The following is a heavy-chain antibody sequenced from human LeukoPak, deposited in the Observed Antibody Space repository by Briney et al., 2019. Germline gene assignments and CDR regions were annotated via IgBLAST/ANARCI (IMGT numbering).Heavy chain of an antibody. CDR3: AAVNYDILTNYYNRHYYYYMDV. J-gene: IGHJ6*03. V-gene: IGHV3-53*01. CDR2: IYSGGST. CDR1: DFTVSSNY. D-gene: IGHD3-9*01. Sequence: GGSLRLSCAASDFTVSSNYMTWVRQAPGKGLECVSLIYSGGSTYYADSVKGRFTISRDSSKNTLYLQMNSLRAEDTAVYYCAAVNYDILTNYYNRHYYYYMDVWGKGTTVTISS.